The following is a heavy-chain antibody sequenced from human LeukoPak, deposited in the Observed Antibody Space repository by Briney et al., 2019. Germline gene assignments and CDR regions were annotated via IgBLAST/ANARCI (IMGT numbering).Heavy chain of an antibody. CDR1: GGSISSSSYY. CDR3: ARDLAVVVVSAFDI. J-gene: IGHJ3*02. V-gene: IGHV3-53*01. D-gene: IGHD3-22*01. Sequence: ETLSLTCTVSGGSISSSSYYWGWIRQAPGKGLEWVSLIYSGGSTYYADSVKGRFSISRDNSKNTLYLQMNSLRAEDTAVYYCARDLAVVVVSAFDIWGQGTMVTVSS. CDR2: IYSGGST.